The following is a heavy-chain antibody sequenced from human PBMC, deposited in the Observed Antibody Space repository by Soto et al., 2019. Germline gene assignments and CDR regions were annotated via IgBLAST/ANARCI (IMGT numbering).Heavy chain of an antibody. CDR1: GGSISSGPYS. CDR2: FHYSGRT. V-gene: IGHV4-39*01. J-gene: IGHJ2*01. D-gene: IGHD4-17*01. CDR3: ARLFFPLLRSNWYFDL. Sequence: SETLSLTCSVSGGSISSGPYSWGWIRHPPGKGLEWIGTFHYSGRTYYSPSLESRVTISVDTSKNQFSLKVSSVTAADTAVFYCARLFFPLLRSNWYFDLWGRGTLVTVSS.